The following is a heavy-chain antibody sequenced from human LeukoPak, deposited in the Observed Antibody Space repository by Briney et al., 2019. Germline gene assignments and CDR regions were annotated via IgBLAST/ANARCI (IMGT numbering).Heavy chain of an antibody. CDR3: AREDDYGDYVYAFDI. J-gene: IGHJ3*02. V-gene: IGHV3-21*01. Sequence: GGSLRLSCAASGFTFSSYSMNWVRQAPGKGLEWVSSISSSSSYIYCADSVKGRFTISRDNAKNSLYLQMNSLRAEDTAVYYCAREDDYGDYVYAFDIWGQGTMVTVSS. CDR1: GFTFSSYS. D-gene: IGHD4-17*01. CDR2: ISSSSSYI.